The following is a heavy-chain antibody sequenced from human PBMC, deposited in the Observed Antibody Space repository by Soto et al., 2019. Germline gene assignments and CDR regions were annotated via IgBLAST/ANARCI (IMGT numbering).Heavy chain of an antibody. J-gene: IGHJ5*02. CDR2: IYYSGST. V-gene: IGHV4-31*03. CDR1: GGSISSGGYY. Sequence: SETLSLTCTVSGGSISSGGYYWSGIRQHPGKGLEWIGYIYYSGSTYYNPSLKSRVTISVDTSKNQFSLKLSSVTAADTAVYYCAREILYSSSWYRVDNWFDPWGQGTLVTVSS. D-gene: IGHD6-13*01. CDR3: AREILYSSSWYRVDNWFDP.